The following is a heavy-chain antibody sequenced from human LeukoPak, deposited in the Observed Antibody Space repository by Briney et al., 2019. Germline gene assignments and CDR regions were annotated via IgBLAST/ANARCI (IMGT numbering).Heavy chain of an antibody. CDR2: INPNSGGT. D-gene: IGHD5-12*01. CDR1: GYTFTGYY. CDR3: ARNPSSGYDYSYYYMDV. V-gene: IGHV1-2*02. Sequence: ASVKVSCKASGYTFTGYYMHWVRQAPGQGLEWMGWINPNSGGTNYAQKFQGRVTMTRDTSISTAYMELSRLRSDDTAVYYCARNPSSGYDYSYYYMDVWGKGTTVTVSS. J-gene: IGHJ6*03.